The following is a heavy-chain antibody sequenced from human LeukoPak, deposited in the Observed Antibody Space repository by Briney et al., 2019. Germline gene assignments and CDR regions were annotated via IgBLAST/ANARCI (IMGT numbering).Heavy chain of an antibody. CDR3: AREELPPYYYYYGMDV. CDR2: INTNTGNP. D-gene: IGHD1-26*01. Sequence: ASVKVSCKASGYTFTSYYMHWVRPAPGQGLEWMGWINTNTGNPTYAQGFTGRFVFSLDTSVSTAYLQISSLKAEDTAVYYCAREELPPYYYYYGMDVWGQGTTVTVSS. V-gene: IGHV7-4-1*02. CDR1: GYTFTSYY. J-gene: IGHJ6*02.